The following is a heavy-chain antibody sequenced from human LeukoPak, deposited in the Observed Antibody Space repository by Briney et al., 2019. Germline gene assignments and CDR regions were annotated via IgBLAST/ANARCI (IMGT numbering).Heavy chain of an antibody. V-gene: IGHV3-43*02. CDR2: ISGDGGST. J-gene: IGHJ4*02. CDR3: AEDLSVGGPTYYFDY. D-gene: IGHD3-16*01. Sequence: GGSLRLSCAASGFTFDDYAMHWVRQAPGKGLEWVSLISGDGGSTYYADSVKGRFTISRDNSKNSLYLQMNSLRTEDTALYYCAEDLSVGGPTYYFDYWGQGTLVTVSS. CDR1: GFTFDDYA.